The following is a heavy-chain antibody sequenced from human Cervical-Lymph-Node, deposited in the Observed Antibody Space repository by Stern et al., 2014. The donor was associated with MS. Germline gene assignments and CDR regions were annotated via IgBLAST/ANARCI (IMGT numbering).Heavy chain of an antibody. D-gene: IGHD3-22*01. CDR1: GYSVSTNY. J-gene: IGHJ4*02. V-gene: IGHV3-53*01. Sequence: EVHLVESGGGLIQPGGSLRLSCAVSGYSVSTNYMSWIRQAPGKGLEWVAVIYSGGSTYHADSVRGRFTISRDNARNTLSLQMDSLRAEDTAVYYCARDYYDSRGYSHWGQGTLVTVSS. CDR2: IYSGGST. CDR3: ARDYYDSRGYSH.